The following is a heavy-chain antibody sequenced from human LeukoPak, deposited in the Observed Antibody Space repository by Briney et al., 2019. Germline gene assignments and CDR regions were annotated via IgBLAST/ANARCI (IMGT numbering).Heavy chain of an antibody. CDR3: AEAPLFDY. V-gene: IGHV3-30*02. J-gene: IGHJ4*02. CDR2: IRHDESNK. Sequence: GGSLGLSCATSRFTFSTYDMHWVRQAPGKGLEWVAFIRHDESNKYYADSVKGRFTISRDNSKNTLYLQMNSLRGEDTAVYFCAEAPLFDYWGQGTLVIVSS. CDR1: RFTFSTYD.